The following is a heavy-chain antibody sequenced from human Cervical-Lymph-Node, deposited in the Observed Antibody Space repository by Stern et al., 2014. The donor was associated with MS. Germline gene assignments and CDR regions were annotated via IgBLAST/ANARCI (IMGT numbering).Heavy chain of an antibody. CDR3: TRFLQSGWSDLFDS. D-gene: IGHD6-19*01. J-gene: IGHJ5*01. V-gene: IGHV3-7*01. CDR2: IKRDGSET. CDR1: GSTFSTSW. Sequence: EVQLVESGGGLVQPGGSQRLSCVASGSTFSTSWMSWVRQAPGKGLEWVANIKRDGSETYYLDSVKGRFTISRDNDKSSLYLEMNSLRAEDTAVYYCTRFLQSGWSDLFDSWGRGTLVTVSS.